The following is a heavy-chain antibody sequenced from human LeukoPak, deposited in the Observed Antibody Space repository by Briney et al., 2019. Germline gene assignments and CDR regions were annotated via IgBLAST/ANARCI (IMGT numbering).Heavy chain of an antibody. D-gene: IGHD1-26*01. CDR2: INPNSGGT. CDR3: ARSELAARRYPADY. J-gene: IGHJ4*02. V-gene: IGHV1-2*04. CDR1: GYTFTGYY. Sequence: ASVKVSCKASGYTFTGYYMHWVRQAPGQGLEWMGWINPNSGGTNYAQKFQGWVTMTRGTSISTAYMELSRLRSDDTAVYYCARSELAARRYPADYWGQGTLVTVSS.